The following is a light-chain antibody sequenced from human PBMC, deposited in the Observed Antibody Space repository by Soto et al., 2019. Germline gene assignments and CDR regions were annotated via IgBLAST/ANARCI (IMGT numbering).Light chain of an antibody. CDR1: QSISSSY. CDR2: GAS. CDR3: QQYGTSSWT. V-gene: IGKV3-20*01. J-gene: IGKJ1*01. Sequence: EIVLTQSPGTLSLSPGERATVSCRASQSISSSYLAWFQQKPGQAPRLLIYGASNRATGIPDRFSGSGSGTDFTLTMSRLEPEDFAVYYCQQYGTSSWTFGQGTKVEIK.